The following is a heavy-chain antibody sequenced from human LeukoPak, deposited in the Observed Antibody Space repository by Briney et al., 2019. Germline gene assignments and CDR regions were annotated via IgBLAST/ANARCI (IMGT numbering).Heavy chain of an antibody. D-gene: IGHD6-6*01. CDR2: INHRGST. CDR3: ARGRGAARFVTIEFDY. J-gene: IGHJ4*02. V-gene: IGHV4-34*01. Sequence: SETLSLTCAVYGESFSGYLWSWIRQPPGKGLEWIGEINHRGSTNYNPSLKSRVTMSVDTSKNQFSLKLSSVTAADTAVYYCARGRGAARFVTIEFDYWGQGALVTVSS. CDR1: GESFSGYL.